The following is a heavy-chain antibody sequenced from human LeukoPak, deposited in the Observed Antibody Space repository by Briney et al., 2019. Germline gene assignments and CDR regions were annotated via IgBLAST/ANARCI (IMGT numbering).Heavy chain of an antibody. CDR1: GYTFTSYG. CDR3: ARGGPTYYDFWSGYYTVDY. J-gene: IGHJ4*02. D-gene: IGHD3-3*01. Sequence: ASVKVSCKASGYTFTSYGISWVRQAPGQGLEWMGWISAYNGNTNYAQKLQGRVTMTTDTSTSTAYMELSSLRSEDTAVYYCARGGPTYYDFWSGYYTVDYWGQGTLVTVSS. V-gene: IGHV1-18*01. CDR2: ISAYNGNT.